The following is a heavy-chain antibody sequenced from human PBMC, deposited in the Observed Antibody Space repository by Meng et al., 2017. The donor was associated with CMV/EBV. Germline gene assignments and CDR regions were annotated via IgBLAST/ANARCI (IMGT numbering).Heavy chain of an antibody. CDR2: ISYDGSNK. J-gene: IGHJ6*02. CDR1: GFTFSSYG. CDR3: AREQYYYDSSGYPLYYGMDV. Sequence: GESLKISCAASGFTFSSYGMHWVRQAPGKGLEWVAVISYDGSNKYYADSVKGRFTISRDNSKNTLYLQMNSLRAEDTAVYYCAREQYYYDSSGYPLYYGMDVWGQGTTVTVSS. V-gene: IGHV3-30*19. D-gene: IGHD3-22*01.